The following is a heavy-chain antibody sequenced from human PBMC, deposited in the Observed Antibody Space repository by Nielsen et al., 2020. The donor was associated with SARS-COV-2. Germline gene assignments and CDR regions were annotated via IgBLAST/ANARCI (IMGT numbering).Heavy chain of an antibody. CDR3: ARALTQDYYDSSGLDY. J-gene: IGHJ4*02. Sequence: GESLKISCAASGFTFSSYAMSWVRQAPGKGLEWVSAISGSGGSTYYADSVKGRFTISRDNSKNTLYLQMNSLRAEDTAVYYCARALTQDYYDSSGLDYWGQGTLVTVSS. V-gene: IGHV3-23*01. D-gene: IGHD3-22*01. CDR2: ISGSGGST. CDR1: GFTFSSYA.